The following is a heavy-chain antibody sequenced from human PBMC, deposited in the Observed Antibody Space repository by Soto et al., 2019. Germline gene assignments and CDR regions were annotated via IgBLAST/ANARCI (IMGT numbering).Heavy chain of an antibody. J-gene: IGHJ6*02. CDR1: GFTFSSYG. CDR3: ARDRLFESNTYNYRYGMDV. D-gene: IGHD3-22*01. CDR2: ISYDGSNI. V-gene: IGHV3-30*03. Sequence: GGSLRLSCAASGFTFSSYGMHWVRQAPGKGLEWVAVISYDGSNINYADSVKGRFTLSRDNSKNTLYLQMNSLRAEDTAVYYCARDRLFESNTYNYRYGMDVWGQGTTVTVSS.